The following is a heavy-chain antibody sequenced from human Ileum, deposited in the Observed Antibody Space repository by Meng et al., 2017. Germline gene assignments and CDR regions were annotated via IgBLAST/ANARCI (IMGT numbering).Heavy chain of an antibody. J-gene: IGHJ4*02. Sequence: QVQLRESGPRLVKPSGTLSLTCAVSGTWWSWVRQPPGKGLEWIGEIFQSGRTNYNPSLKSRVTISIDKSKNQFSLNLTSVTVADTAVYYCARGGLTLERRPLDYWGQGTLVTVSS. CDR2: IFQSGRT. V-gene: IGHV4-4*02. D-gene: IGHD1-1*01. CDR3: ARGGLTLERRPLDY. CDR1: GTW.